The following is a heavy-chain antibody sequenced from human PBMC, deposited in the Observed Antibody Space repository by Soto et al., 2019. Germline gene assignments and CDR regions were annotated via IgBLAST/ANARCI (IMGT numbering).Heavy chain of an antibody. D-gene: IGHD3-22*01. J-gene: IGHJ4*02. CDR2: IVPVFGKG. CDR3: ARDGTLYDSSAYYYVY. V-gene: IGHV1-69*13. Sequence: SVKVSCKASGGTFSRSAINWVRQAPGQGLEWMGGIVPVFGKGNYAQKFQGRVTITADESTSTGYMELRSLTSEDTAVYYCARDGTLYDSSAYYYVYWGQGSLVTVSS. CDR1: GGTFSRSA.